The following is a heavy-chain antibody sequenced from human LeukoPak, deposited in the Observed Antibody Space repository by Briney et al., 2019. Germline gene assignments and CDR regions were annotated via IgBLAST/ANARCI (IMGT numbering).Heavy chain of an antibody. Sequence: SETLSLTCTVSGGSISSSSYYWGWIRQPPGKGLEWIGSIYYSGSTYYNPSLKSRVTISVDTSKNQFSLKLSSVTAADTAVYYCARLSPLLWFGELSFSWFDPWGQGTLVTVSS. CDR3: ARLSPLLWFGELSFSWFDP. J-gene: IGHJ5*02. D-gene: IGHD3-10*01. CDR1: GGSISSSSYY. V-gene: IGHV4-39*01. CDR2: IYYSGST.